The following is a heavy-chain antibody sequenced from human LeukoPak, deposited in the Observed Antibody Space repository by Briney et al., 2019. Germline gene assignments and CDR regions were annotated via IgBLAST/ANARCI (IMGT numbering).Heavy chain of an antibody. CDR2: INDDGSTT. V-gene: IGHV3-74*01. D-gene: IGHD1-26*01. CDR3: ARGPAANSGNYYVGDY. Sequence: GGSLRLSCAASGFTFSRSWMHWVRQAPGKGLVWVTRINDDGSTTSYADSVKGRFTISRDNAKKTLCLQMNSLRAEATGVYYCARGPAANSGNYYVGDYWGQGTLVTVSS. CDR1: GFTFSRSW. J-gene: IGHJ4*02.